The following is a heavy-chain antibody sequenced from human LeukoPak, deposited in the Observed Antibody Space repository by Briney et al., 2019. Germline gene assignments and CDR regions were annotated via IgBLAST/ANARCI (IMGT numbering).Heavy chain of an antibody. CDR1: GGSISSYY. D-gene: IGHD1-26*01. CDR3: ARDLAIVGAFFQTDAFDI. V-gene: IGHV4-39*07. J-gene: IGHJ3*02. Sequence: SETLSLTCTVSGGSISSYYWGWIRQPPGKGLEWIGSIYYSGSTYYNPSLKSRVTISVDTSKNQFSLKLSSVTAADTAVYYCARDLAIVGAFFQTDAFDIWGQGTMVTVSS. CDR2: IYYSGST.